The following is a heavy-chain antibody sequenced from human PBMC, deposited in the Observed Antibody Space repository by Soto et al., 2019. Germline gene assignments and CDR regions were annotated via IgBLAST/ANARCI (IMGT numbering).Heavy chain of an antibody. CDR2: ISYDGSNK. D-gene: IGHD5-18*01. Sequence: QVQLVESGGGVVQPGRSLRLSCAASGFTFSSYAMHWVRQAPGKGPEWVAVISYDGSNKYYADSVKGRFTISRDNSKNTLYLQMNSLRAEDTAVDYCARALNVDTAMVPNPDYWGQGTLVTVSS. CDR1: GFTFSSYA. V-gene: IGHV3-30-3*01. CDR3: ARALNVDTAMVPNPDY. J-gene: IGHJ4*02.